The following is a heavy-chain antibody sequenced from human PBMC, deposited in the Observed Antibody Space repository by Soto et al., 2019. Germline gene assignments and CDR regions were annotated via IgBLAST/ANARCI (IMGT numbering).Heavy chain of an antibody. CDR3: ARMVVMRPYCSSTSCSNRDWFDP. J-gene: IGHJ5*02. CDR1: GGSTSSYY. CDR2: IYYSGST. D-gene: IGHD2-2*01. V-gene: IGHV4-59*01. Sequence: SETLSLTCTVSGGSTSSYYWSWIRQPPGKGLEWIGYIYYSGSTNYNPSLKSRVTISVDTSKNQFSLKLSSVTAADTAVYYCARMVVMRPYCSSTSCSNRDWFDPWGQGTLVTVSS.